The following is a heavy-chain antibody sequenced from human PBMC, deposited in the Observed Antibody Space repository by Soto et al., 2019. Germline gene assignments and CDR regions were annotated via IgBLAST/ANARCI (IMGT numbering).Heavy chain of an antibody. D-gene: IGHD2-21*02. V-gene: IGHV1-69*01. J-gene: IGHJ2*01. Sequence: QVQLVQSGAEVKKPGSSVKVSCKASGGTFSSYAISWVRQAPGQGLEWMGGIIPIFGTANYAQKFQGRVTITADESTSTAYMELSSLRSEDTAVYYCARAPNCFGGDCYLNWYFDLWGRGTLVTVSS. CDR1: GGTFSSYA. CDR3: ARAPNCFGGDCYLNWYFDL. CDR2: IIPIFGTA.